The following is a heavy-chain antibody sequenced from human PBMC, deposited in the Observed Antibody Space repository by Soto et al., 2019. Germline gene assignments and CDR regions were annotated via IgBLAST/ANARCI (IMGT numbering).Heavy chain of an antibody. D-gene: IGHD6-19*01. CDR3: ARGIGYSSGWYGSWFDP. Sequence: QVQLVQSRTEVKKPGASVKVSCKASGYTFTSYYMHWVRQAPGQGLEWMGIINPSGGSTSYAQKFQGRVTMTRDTSTSTVYMELSSLRSEDTAVYYCARGIGYSSGWYGSWFDPWGQGTLVTVSS. CDR2: INPSGGST. CDR1: GYTFTSYY. J-gene: IGHJ5*02. V-gene: IGHV1-46*01.